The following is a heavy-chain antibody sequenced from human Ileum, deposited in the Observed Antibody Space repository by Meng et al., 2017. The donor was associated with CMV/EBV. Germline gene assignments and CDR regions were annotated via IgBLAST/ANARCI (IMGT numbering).Heavy chain of an antibody. CDR2: IYSVSST. CDR1: GFTVSSNY. D-gene: IGHD3-16*01. CDR3: ARGGRGNSFYFPFDC. Sequence: GESLKISCAASGFTVSSNYMSWVRQAPGKGLEWVSVIYSVSSTYYADSVKGRFTISTDNSKNTLYLQMNSLRAEDTALYYYARGGRGNSFYFPFDCWGQGTLVTVSS. V-gene: IGHV3-53*01. J-gene: IGHJ4*02.